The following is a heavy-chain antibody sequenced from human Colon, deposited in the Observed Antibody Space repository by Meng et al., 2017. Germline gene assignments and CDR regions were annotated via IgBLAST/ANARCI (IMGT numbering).Heavy chain of an antibody. CDR2: VDKSGNT. CDR3: ARRRIGHSVSGITPIDY. Sequence: SETLSLTCTVSGSSISITNYYWGWIRQPPGTGLEWIGTVDKSGNTYYNPSLKSRVTISIDTSRNQFSLELSSVTAADTAVYYCARRRIGHSVSGITPIDYWGQGTLVTVSS. V-gene: IGHV4-39*07. J-gene: IGHJ4*02. CDR1: GSSISITNYY. D-gene: IGHD3-10*01.